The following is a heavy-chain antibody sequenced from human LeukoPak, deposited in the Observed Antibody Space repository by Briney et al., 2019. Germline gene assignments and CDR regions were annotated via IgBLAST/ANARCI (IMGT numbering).Heavy chain of an antibody. D-gene: IGHD5-24*01. CDR1: GDSISSSYW. CDR3: ATSPKWLHHFDY. CDR2: IFHGGST. Sequence: SGTLSLTCAVSGDSISSSYWWSWVRQPPGKGLEWIGEIFHGGSTNYNPSLKSRVTVSLDKSKNQFSLQLTSLTAADTAVYYCATSPKWLHHFDYWGQGTLVTVSS. V-gene: IGHV4-4*02. J-gene: IGHJ4*02.